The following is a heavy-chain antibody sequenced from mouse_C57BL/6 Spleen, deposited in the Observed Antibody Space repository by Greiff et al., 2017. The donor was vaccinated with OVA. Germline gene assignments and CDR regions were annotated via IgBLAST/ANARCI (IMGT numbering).Heavy chain of an antibody. D-gene: IGHD1-2*01. CDR1: GYTFTSYW. CDR2: IDPSDSET. V-gene: IGHV1-52*01. Sequence: QVQLKQPGAELVRPGSSVKLSCKASGYTFTSYWMHWVKQRPIQGLEWIGNIDPSDSETHYNQKFKDKATLTVDKSSSTAYMQLSSLTSEDSAVYYCARWDTTAYYAMDYWGQGTSVTVSS. CDR3: ARWDTTAYYAMDY. J-gene: IGHJ4*01.